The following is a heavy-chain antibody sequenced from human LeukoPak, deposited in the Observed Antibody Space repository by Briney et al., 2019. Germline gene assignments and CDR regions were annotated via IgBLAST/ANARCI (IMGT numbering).Heavy chain of an antibody. CDR1: GFPFDDYG. D-gene: IGHD3-10*01. CDR2: INWNGGST. CDR3: ASAGLTYGSGSYFVY. J-gene: IGHJ4*02. V-gene: IGHV3-20*04. Sequence: GGSLRLSCAASGFPFDDYGMTWVRHAPGKGLEWVSGINWNGGSTGYADSVKGRFTISRDNAKNSLYLQMNGLRAEDTALYYCASAGLTYGSGSYFVYWGQGTLVTVSS.